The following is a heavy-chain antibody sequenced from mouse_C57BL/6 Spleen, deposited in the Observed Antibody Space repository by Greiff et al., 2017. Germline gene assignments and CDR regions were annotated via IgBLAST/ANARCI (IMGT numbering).Heavy chain of an antibody. D-gene: IGHD4-1*01. Sequence: QVQLQQPGAELVKPGASVKLSCTASGYTFTSYWMHWVKQRPGRGLEWMGRIDPNSGGTKYNEKFKSKATLTVDKPSSTAYMQLSSLTSEDSAVYYCAREDWDDYAMDYWGQGTSVTVSS. J-gene: IGHJ4*01. V-gene: IGHV1-72*01. CDR3: AREDWDDYAMDY. CDR2: IDPNSGGT. CDR1: GYTFTSYW.